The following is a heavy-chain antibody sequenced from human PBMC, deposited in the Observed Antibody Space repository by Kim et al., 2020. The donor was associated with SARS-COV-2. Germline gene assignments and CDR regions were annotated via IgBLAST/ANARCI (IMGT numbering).Heavy chain of an antibody. D-gene: IGHD3-22*01. Sequence: GGSLRLSCSASGFTFSSYAMHWVRQAPGKGLEYVSAISSNGGSTYYADSVKGRFTISRDNSKNTLYLQMSSLRAEDTAVYYCVKGYYYDSSGFVDYYYGMDVWGQGTTVTVSS. J-gene: IGHJ6*02. CDR3: VKGYYYDSSGFVDYYYGMDV. CDR1: GFTFSSYA. CDR2: ISSNGGST. V-gene: IGHV3-64D*09.